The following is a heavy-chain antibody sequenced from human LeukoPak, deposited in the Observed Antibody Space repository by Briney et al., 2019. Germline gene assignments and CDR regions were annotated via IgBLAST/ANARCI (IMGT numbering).Heavy chain of an antibody. V-gene: IGHV1-18*04. D-gene: IGHD6-13*01. CDR1: GYTFTGYY. Sequence: GASVKVSCKASGYTFTGYYMHWVRQAPGPGLEWMGWISAYNGNTNYAQRLQGRVTMTTDTSTSTAYMELRSLRSDDTAVHYCARSIAAAGTPIDIWGQGTMVTVSS. CDR2: ISAYNGNT. J-gene: IGHJ3*02. CDR3: ARSIAAAGTPIDI.